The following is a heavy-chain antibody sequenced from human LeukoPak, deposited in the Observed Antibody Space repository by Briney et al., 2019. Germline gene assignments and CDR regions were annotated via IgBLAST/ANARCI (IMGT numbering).Heavy chain of an antibody. Sequence: GGSLRPSCAAFGFTFSSYGMHWVRRTPGKGLEWVAFIRHDGSYQQYADSVKGRFTVSRDNSKDMVYLQMNSLRTEDTAVYYCAKNRDSSDYPRDFDFWGQGTLVTVSS. CDR3: AKNRDSSDYPRDFDF. J-gene: IGHJ4*02. V-gene: IGHV3-30*02. D-gene: IGHD3-22*01. CDR2: IRHDGSYQ. CDR1: GFTFSSYG.